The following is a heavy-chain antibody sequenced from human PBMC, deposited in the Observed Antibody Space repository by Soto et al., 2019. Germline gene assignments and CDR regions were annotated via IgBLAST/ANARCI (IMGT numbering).Heavy chain of an antibody. Sequence: GGSLRLSCAASGFTFSTYAMAWVRQAPGKGLEWVSGVSASGLNTDYADPVKGRFYISRDNSKNTLYLQMNSLRAEDTAVYYCARDRASLYGMDVWGQGTTVTVSS. V-gene: IGHV3-23*01. CDR1: GFTFSTYA. CDR3: ARDRASLYGMDV. J-gene: IGHJ6*02. D-gene: IGHD3-10*01. CDR2: VSASGLNT.